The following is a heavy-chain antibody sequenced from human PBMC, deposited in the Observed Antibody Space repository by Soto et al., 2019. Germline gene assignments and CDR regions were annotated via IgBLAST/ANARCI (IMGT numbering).Heavy chain of an antibody. D-gene: IGHD3-10*01. Sequence: SLKISCAASGFTFDDYAMHWVRQAPGKGLEWVSGISWNSGSIGYADSVKGRFTISRDNAKNSLYLQMNSLRAEDTALYYCAKDMSDYYGSGSYSAYYYYYGMDVWGQGTTVTVSS. CDR1: GFTFDDYA. V-gene: IGHV3-9*01. J-gene: IGHJ6*02. CDR2: ISWNSGSI. CDR3: AKDMSDYYGSGSYSAYYYYYGMDV.